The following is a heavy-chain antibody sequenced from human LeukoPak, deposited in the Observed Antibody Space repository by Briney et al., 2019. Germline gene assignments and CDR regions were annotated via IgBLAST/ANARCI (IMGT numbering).Heavy chain of an antibody. CDR3: ARDRYGDYDGPRYDY. CDR2: INPSGGST. Sequence: ASVKVSCKASGYTFTSYYMHWVRRAPGQGLEWMGIINPSGGSTSYAQKFQGRVTMTRDTSTSTVYMELSSLRSEDTAVYYCARDRYGDYDGPRYDYWGQGTLVTVSS. J-gene: IGHJ4*02. V-gene: IGHV1-46*01. D-gene: IGHD4-17*01. CDR1: GYTFTSYY.